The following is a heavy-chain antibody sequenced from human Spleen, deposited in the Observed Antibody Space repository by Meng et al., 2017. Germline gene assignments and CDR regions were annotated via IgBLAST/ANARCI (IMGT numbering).Heavy chain of an antibody. CDR3: VRELRDTLYFDY. CDR1: GGTLSSNT. V-gene: IGHV1-69*08. D-gene: IGHD5-24*01. Sequence: QVQLVQSGAEVKKPGSSLKVSCKASGGTLSSNTISWVRQAPGQGLEWMGRIIPILDKTNYAEKFHDRVSIPAEESTSTAYMELSSLRLEDTAVYYCVRELRDTLYFDYWGQGTLVTVSS. J-gene: IGHJ4*02. CDR2: IIPILDKT.